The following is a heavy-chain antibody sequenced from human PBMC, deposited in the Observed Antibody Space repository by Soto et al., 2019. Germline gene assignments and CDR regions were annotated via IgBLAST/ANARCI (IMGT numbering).Heavy chain of an antibody. J-gene: IGHJ2*01. CDR3: AKLGLNYRGYGIGAGYYDL. V-gene: IGHV4-39*01. CDR1: GGSISRSSYY. D-gene: IGHD5-12*01. Sequence: SETRCLTCTVPGGSISRSSYYGGWIRQPPGKGLEWIGSIYYSGSTYYNPSLKSRVTISVDTSKNQFSLKLSSVTAADTAVYYCAKLGLNYRGYGIGAGYYDLWGRGTLVTVSS. CDR2: IYYSGST.